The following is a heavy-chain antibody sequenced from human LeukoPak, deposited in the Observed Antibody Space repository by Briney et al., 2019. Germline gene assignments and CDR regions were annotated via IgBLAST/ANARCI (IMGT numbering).Heavy chain of an antibody. CDR3: ARGIRGYCSGGSCFNWFDP. D-gene: IGHD2-15*01. Sequence: PSETLSLTCAVYGGSFSGYYRSWIRQPPGKGLEWIGEINHSGSTNYNPSLKSRVTISVDTSKNQFSLKLSSVTAADTAVYYCARGIRGYCSGGSCFNWFDPWGQGTLVTVSS. CDR1: GGSFSGYY. V-gene: IGHV4-34*01. CDR2: INHSGST. J-gene: IGHJ5*02.